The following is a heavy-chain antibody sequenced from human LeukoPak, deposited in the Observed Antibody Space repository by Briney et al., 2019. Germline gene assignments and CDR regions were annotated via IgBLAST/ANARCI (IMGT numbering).Heavy chain of an antibody. CDR3: ARYFRLTVRGVILDY. D-gene: IGHD3-10*01. CDR2: ISAYNGNT. V-gene: IGHV1-18*01. Sequence: GASVKVSCKASGYTFTSYGISWVRQAPGQGLEWMGWISAYNGNTNYAQKLQGRVTMTTDTSTSTAYMELRSLRSDDTAVYYGARYFRLTVRGVILDYWGQGTLVTVSS. J-gene: IGHJ4*01. CDR1: GYTFTSYG.